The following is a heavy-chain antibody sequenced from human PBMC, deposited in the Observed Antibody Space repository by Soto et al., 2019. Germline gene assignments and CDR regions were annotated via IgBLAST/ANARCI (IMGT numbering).Heavy chain of an antibody. CDR1: GYTFTSSG. V-gene: IGHV1-18*01. Sequence: ASVKVSCKASGYTFTSSGISWVRQAPGQGLEWMGWISAYTGDTNYAQKFQGRVTMTTDSSTSTAYMELRSLRYDDTAVYYCAREDPWVAESPGAVFDIWGQGTMVTVSS. D-gene: IGHD6-19*01. J-gene: IGHJ3*02. CDR3: AREDPWVAESPGAVFDI. CDR2: ISAYTGDT.